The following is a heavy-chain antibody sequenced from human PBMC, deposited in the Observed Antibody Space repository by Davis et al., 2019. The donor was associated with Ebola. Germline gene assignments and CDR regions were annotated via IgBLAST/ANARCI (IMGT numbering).Heavy chain of an antibody. CDR3: ARGCSSTSCYWYYYGMDV. Sequence: ETLSLTCSVSGGSISSWSHFWGWIRQPPGKGLEWIGNIYYGGDTYYNPSLKSRVTISVDTSKNQFSLKLSSVTAADTAVYYCARGCSSTSCYWYYYGMDVWGQGTTVTVSS. J-gene: IGHJ6*02. CDR2: IYYGGDT. D-gene: IGHD2-2*01. CDR1: GGSISSWSHF. V-gene: IGHV4-39*01.